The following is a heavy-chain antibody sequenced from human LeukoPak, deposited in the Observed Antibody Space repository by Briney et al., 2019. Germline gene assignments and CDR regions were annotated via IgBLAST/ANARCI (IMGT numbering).Heavy chain of an antibody. Sequence: GGSLRLSCAASGFTFSSYAMHWVRQAPGKGLEWVAVISYDGSNKYYADSVKGRFTISRDNSKNTLYLQMNSLRAEDTAVYYCARGSGGYYNWFDPWGQGILVTVSS. CDR2: ISYDGSNK. V-gene: IGHV3-30-3*01. J-gene: IGHJ5*02. D-gene: IGHD3-10*01. CDR1: GFTFSSYA. CDR3: ARGSGGYYNWFDP.